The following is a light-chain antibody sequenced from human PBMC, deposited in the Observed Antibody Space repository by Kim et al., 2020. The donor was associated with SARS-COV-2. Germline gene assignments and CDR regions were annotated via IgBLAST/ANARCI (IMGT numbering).Light chain of an antibody. J-gene: IGLJ2*01. V-gene: IGLV1-44*01. Sequence: QSVLTQPPSASGTPGQRVTISCSGSSSNIGSNTVNWYQQLPGTAPKLLIYSNNQRPSGIPDRFTGYKSGTSAFLAISGLQSEDEADYYCAAWDDSLNGPVFGGGTQLTVL. CDR3: AAWDDSLNGPV. CDR2: SNN. CDR1: SSNIGSNT.